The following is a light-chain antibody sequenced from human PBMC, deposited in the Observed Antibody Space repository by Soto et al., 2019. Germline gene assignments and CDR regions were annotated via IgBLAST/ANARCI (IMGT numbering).Light chain of an antibody. CDR3: QQSYSTHTIT. J-gene: IGKJ5*01. Sequence: DIQMTQSPSSLSASVGDRFTITCRASQSIINYLNWYQQKPGKAPKLLIYAATSLQSGVPSRFSGSGSGTGFTLTISSLKTEDFATYYCQQSYSTHTITFGQGTRLEIK. V-gene: IGKV1-39*01. CDR1: QSIINY. CDR2: AAT.